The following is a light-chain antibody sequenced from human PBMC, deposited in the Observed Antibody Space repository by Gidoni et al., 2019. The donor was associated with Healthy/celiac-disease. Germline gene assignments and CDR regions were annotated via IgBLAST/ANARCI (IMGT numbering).Light chain of an antibody. CDR3: QQYYSTPFT. CDR2: WAS. J-gene: IGKJ3*01. V-gene: IGKV4-1*01. Sequence: DIVMTQSPDSLAVSLGERATINCKSSQSVLYSSNNKNYLDWYQQKPGQPPKLLIYWASTRESVVPHRFSGSGSGTDFTLTSSSLQAEVVAFSYCQQYYSTPFTFGPGTKVDIK. CDR1: QSVLYSSNNKNY.